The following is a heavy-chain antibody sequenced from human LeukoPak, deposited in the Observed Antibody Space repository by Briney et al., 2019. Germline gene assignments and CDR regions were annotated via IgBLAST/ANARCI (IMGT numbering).Heavy chain of an antibody. CDR1: GYTFTSYY. Sequence: SVKVSCKASGYTFTSYYMHWVRQAPGQGLEWMGIINPSGGSTSYAQKFQGRVTMTGDTSTSTVYMELSSLRSEDTAVYYCARVGQGIAAAGTGDYWGQGTLVTVSS. CDR3: ARVGQGIAAAGTGDY. V-gene: IGHV1-46*01. CDR2: INPSGGST. D-gene: IGHD6-13*01. J-gene: IGHJ4*02.